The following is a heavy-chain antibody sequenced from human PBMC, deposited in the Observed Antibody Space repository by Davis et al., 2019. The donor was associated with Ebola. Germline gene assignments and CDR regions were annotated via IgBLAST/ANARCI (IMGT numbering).Heavy chain of an antibody. CDR2: INHSGST. J-gene: IGHJ4*02. V-gene: IGHV4-34*01. CDR1: GGSFSGYY. CDR3: ARAGPLYYYGSGSYYSLDY. Sequence: SETLSLTCAVYGGSFSGYYWSWIRQPPGKGLEWIGEINHSGSTNYNPSLKSRVTISVDTSKNQFSLKLSSVTAADTAVYYCARAGPLYYYGSGSYYSLDYWGQGTLVTVSS. D-gene: IGHD3-10*01.